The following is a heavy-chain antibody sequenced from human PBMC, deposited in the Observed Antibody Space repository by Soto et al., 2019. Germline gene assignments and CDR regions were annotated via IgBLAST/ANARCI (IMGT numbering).Heavy chain of an antibody. Sequence: QVQLVESGGGVVQPGRSLRLSCVASGFTFSSYGMHWVRQAPGKGLEWVAVIWYDGSNKYYADSVKGRFTISRDNSKNTLYLQMNSLRAEDTAVYYCARDAGTWGGGFDYWGQGTLVTVSS. CDR2: IWYDGSNK. V-gene: IGHV3-33*01. CDR3: ARDAGTWGGGFDY. CDR1: GFTFSSYG. J-gene: IGHJ4*02. D-gene: IGHD7-27*01.